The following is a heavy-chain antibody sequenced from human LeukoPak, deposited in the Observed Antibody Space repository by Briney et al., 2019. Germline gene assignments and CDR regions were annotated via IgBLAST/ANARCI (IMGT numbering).Heavy chain of an antibody. V-gene: IGHV3-23*01. D-gene: IGHD3-22*01. CDR1: GFTFSSYS. CDR3: AKDLGYYYDSSGYFDY. Sequence: GGSLRLSCAASGFTFSSYSMNWVRQAPGKGLEWVSAISGSGGSTYYADSVKGRFTISRDNSKNTLYLQMNSLRAEDTAVYYCAKDLGYYYDSSGYFDYWGQGTLVTVSS. J-gene: IGHJ4*02. CDR2: ISGSGGST.